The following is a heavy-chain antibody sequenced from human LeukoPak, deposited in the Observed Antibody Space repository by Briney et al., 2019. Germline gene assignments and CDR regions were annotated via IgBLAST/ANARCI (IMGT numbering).Heavy chain of an antibody. CDR2: ISSSSSTI. D-gene: IGHD3-10*01. CDR1: GGSISSSS. CDR3: ARELLGSGSYRCFDY. V-gene: IGHV3-48*01. Sequence: ETLSLTCTVSGGSISSSSYYWGWIRQAPGKGLEWVSYISSSSSTIYYADSVKGRFTISRDNAKNSLYLQMNSLRAEDTAVYYCARELLGSGSYRCFDYWGQGTLVIVSS. J-gene: IGHJ4*02.